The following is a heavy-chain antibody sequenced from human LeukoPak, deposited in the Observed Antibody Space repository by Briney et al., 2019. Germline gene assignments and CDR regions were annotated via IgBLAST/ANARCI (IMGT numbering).Heavy chain of an antibody. CDR3: ARLDKYVWPLSPQHCY. CDR2: INTYNGNT. CDR1: GYTLTRYG. Sequence: GASVKSYCNASGYTLTRYGIRWVRRAPGQGLECMGCINTYNGNTSSAQNFQRRITMTTDTSPTTPYREPTNLRSDDTPIFYCARLDKYVWPLSPQHCYCGQESLGSVSS. J-gene: IGHJ4*02. D-gene: IGHD3-16*01. V-gene: IGHV1-18*04.